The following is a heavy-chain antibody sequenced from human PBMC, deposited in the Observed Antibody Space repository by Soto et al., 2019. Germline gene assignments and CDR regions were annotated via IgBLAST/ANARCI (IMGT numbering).Heavy chain of an antibody. J-gene: IGHJ5*02. Sequence: QVQLVESGGGVVQPGRSLRLSCAASGFTFSSYAMHWVRQAPGKGLEWVAVISYDGSNKYYADSVKDRFTISRDNSKNTLYLQMNSLRAEDTAVYYCARGASRIAAAGTGWFDPWGQGTLVTVSS. CDR1: GFTFSSYA. CDR2: ISYDGSNK. CDR3: ARGASRIAAAGTGWFDP. V-gene: IGHV3-30-3*01. D-gene: IGHD6-13*01.